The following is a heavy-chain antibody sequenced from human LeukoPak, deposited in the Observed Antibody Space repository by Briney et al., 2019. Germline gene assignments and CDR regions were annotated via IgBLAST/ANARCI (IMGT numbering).Heavy chain of an antibody. V-gene: IGHV3-74*01. CDR1: GFTFSSHL. CDR3: VKDRSIAAPNNDFFDS. D-gene: IGHD6-6*01. Sequence: GGSLLSCAASGFTFSSHLMHWVRHAPGKGLVWVSRISSDGTYTNYADSVRGRFTISRDNAKNTLYLQMNSLRADDTAVYYCVKDRSIAAPNNDFFDSWGQGALVTVSS. CDR2: ISSDGTYT. J-gene: IGHJ4*02.